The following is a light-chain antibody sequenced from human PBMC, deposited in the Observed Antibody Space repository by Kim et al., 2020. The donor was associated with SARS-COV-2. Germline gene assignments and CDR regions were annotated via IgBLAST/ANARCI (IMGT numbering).Light chain of an antibody. CDR2: QDR. CDR3: QAWDSSTYV. V-gene: IGLV3-1*01. CDR1: KLGDKY. Sequence: VAPGQTARIPCSGDKLGDKYACWYQQKPGQSPVVVIYQDRKRPSGIPERFSGSNSGNTATLTISGTQAMDEADYYCQAWDSSTYVFGTGTKVTVL. J-gene: IGLJ1*01.